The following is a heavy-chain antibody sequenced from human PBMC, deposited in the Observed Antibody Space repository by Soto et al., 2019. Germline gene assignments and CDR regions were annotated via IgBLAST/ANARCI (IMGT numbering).Heavy chain of an antibody. V-gene: IGHV3-23*01. J-gene: IGHJ4*02. CDR3: ARRGPGTYFDY. CDR2: LSGSGGST. Sequence: EVQLLESGGGLVQPGGSLRLSCAASGFTFSSYAMRWVRQAPGKGLEWVSALSGSGGSTYYADSVKGRFTISRDNSKNTRYLEMNSLGAEDTAVYYCARRGPGTYFDYCGQGTLVTVSS. CDR1: GFTFSSYA. D-gene: IGHD6-13*01.